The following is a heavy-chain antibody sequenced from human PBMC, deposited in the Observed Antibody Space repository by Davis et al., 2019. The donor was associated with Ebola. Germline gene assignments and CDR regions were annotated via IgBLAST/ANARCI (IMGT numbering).Heavy chain of an antibody. CDR2: INPYDGDT. V-gene: IGHV1-2*06. Sequence: AASVPVSCKASRYAFTHYYIHWVRHAPGQGLEWMGRINPYDGDTNYAQKFQGRFTMTRDTSIGTAYMELSRLRSDDTALYYCARLERGYWGQGTLVTVSS. D-gene: IGHD3-10*01. CDR1: RYAFTHYY. CDR3: ARLERGY. J-gene: IGHJ4*02.